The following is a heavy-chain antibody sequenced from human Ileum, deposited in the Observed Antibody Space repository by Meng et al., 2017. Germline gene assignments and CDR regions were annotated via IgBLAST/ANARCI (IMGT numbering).Heavy chain of an antibody. Sequence: LEEWGPGAVRPSATLSLTCTVSGASVSSNNDAWGWIRQRPGKGLEWIGYGSTNHNPSLKSRVTISVDTSKNQFFLTLNSVTAADTAIYYCARDHWGSLDYWGQGILVTVSS. CDR2: GST. CDR1: GASVSSNNDA. V-gene: IGHV4-61*01. CDR3: ARDHWGSLDY. D-gene: IGHD7-27*01. J-gene: IGHJ4*02.